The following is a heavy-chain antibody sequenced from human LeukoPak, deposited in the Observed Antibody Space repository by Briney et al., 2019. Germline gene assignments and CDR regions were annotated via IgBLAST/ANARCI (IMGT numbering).Heavy chain of an antibody. D-gene: IGHD4-23*01. J-gene: IGHJ4*02. V-gene: IGHV4-39*01. CDR2: TYYSGST. CDR1: GGSISSIIYY. CDR3: ARQGDGGRAFDY. Sequence: SETLSLTCTASGGSISSIIYYWGWIRQPPGKGLEWIATTYYSGSTYYNPSLKSRVSISVDTPKNQFSLRLTSVTATDTAVYYCARQGDGGRAFDYWGQGILVTVSS.